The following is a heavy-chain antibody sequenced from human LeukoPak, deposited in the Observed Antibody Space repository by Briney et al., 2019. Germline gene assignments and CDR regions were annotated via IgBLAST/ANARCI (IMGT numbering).Heavy chain of an antibody. CDR2: INYNGDTK. D-gene: IGHD6-19*01. CDR3: AKDGHCPALCTTQIAVAGYNDN. Sequence: PGGSLRLSCAASGFTFSIYTMNWVRQAPGKGLEWVSIINYNGDTKYYADSVQGRFTISRDNSKNTVYLQMNSLRAEDTAIYYRAKDGHCPALCTTQIAVAGYNDNWGQGTLVTVSS. J-gene: IGHJ4*02. V-gene: IGHV3-23*01. CDR1: GFTFSIYT.